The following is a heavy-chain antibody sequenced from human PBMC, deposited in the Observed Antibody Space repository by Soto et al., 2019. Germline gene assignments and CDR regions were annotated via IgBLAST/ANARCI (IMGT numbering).Heavy chain of an antibody. CDR2: IYYSGST. V-gene: IGHV4-59*01. CDR1: GGSISSYY. Sequence: SETLSLTCTVSGGSISSYYWSWIRQPPGKGLEWIGYIYYSGSTNYNPSLKSRVTISVDTSNNQFSMKLSCVTAADTAVYYCARALGNDILTGYPSYYYYYGMDVWGQGTTVTVSS. CDR3: ARALGNDILTGYPSYYYYYGMDV. J-gene: IGHJ6*02. D-gene: IGHD3-9*01.